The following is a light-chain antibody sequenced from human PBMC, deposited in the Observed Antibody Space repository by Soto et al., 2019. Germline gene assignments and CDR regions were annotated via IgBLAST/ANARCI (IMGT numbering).Light chain of an antibody. CDR1: QSITGY. V-gene: IGKV1-39*01. CDR3: QQSFIAPCT. J-gene: IGKJ1*01. CDR2: AAS. Sequence: DIRMTQSPASLCASVGDRVTITCRASQSITGYLNWYQQKPGKVPKLLIYAASTLQSGVPSRFSGSGSGTDFTPTLSSLQDEDSETYYCQQSFIAPCTLGQGTKVDIK.